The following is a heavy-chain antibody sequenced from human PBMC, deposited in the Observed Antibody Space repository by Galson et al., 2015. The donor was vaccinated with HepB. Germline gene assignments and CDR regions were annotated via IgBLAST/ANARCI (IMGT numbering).Heavy chain of an antibody. CDR3: ASAYYIMGPFDN. Sequence: SLRLSCAASGFTFSDYAVHWVRQAPGKGLEWVSYSSSSATTLFYADSVKGRFTISRDNAKNTLSLQMDSLRVEDTAVYYCASAYYIMGPFDNWGQGTLVTVSS. V-gene: IGHV3-48*03. J-gene: IGHJ4*02. CDR2: SSSSATTL. CDR1: GFTFSDYA. D-gene: IGHD3-10*01.